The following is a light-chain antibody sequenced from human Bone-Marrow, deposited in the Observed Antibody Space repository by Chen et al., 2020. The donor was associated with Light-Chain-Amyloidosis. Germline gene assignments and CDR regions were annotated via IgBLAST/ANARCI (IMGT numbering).Light chain of an antibody. J-gene: IGLJ1*01. Sequence: QSALTQPASVSGSPGQSITISCTGTSSDVGGYNHVSWYQHHPGKAPKLMIYEVSNRPSGISHRFSGSKAGNTASLSISGLQAEDEADYYCRSYTSSVSYVFGSGTKVTVL. CDR1: SSDVGGYNH. V-gene: IGLV2-14*01. CDR3: RSYTSSVSYV. CDR2: EVS.